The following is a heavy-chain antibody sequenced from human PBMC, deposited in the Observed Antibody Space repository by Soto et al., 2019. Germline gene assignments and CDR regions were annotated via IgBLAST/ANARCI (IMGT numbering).Heavy chain of an antibody. Sequence: PSDTLSLTATVSAGSISGGGYYWSWIRQHPGKGLEWIGYIYYSGSTYYNPALKSRVTISVDTSKNQCSLKLSSVTAADTAVYYCARGTIFGGVYYFDYWGQGTLVTVSS. V-gene: IGHV4-31*03. CDR3: ARGTIFGGVYYFDY. J-gene: IGHJ4*02. CDR1: AGSISGGGYY. CDR2: IYYSGST. D-gene: IGHD3-16*01.